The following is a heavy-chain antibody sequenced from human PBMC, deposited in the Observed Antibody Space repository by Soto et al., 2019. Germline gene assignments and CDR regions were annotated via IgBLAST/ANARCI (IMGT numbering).Heavy chain of an antibody. Sequence: SETMSLTWTVGAASISNSYLGWLRPPAGRGRGWVGYIYSRGTTDYKSPLKSPVTISTDTSKNQLALKLTSVTAAATAVYYCARQEYTSIWYPFDFWGQGALVTVSS. J-gene: IGHJ4*02. CDR3: ARQEYTSIWYPFDF. D-gene: IGHD6-13*01. CDR1: AASISNSY. V-gene: IGHV4-59*08. CDR2: IYSRGTT.